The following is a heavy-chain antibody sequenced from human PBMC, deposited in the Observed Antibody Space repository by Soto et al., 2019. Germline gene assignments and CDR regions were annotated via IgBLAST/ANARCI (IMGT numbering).Heavy chain of an antibody. CDR1: GFTFSSYG. CDR2: ISYDGSNK. CDR3: AKERRGYCSGGSCYLGRYFDL. Sequence: QVQLVESGGGVVQPGRSLRLSCAASGFTFSSYGMHWVRQAPGKGLEWVAVISYDGSNKYYADSVKGRFTISRDNSKNTLYRQMNSLRAEDTAVYYCAKERRGYCSGGSCYLGRYFDLWGRRTLVPVSS. J-gene: IGHJ2*01. D-gene: IGHD2-15*01. V-gene: IGHV3-30*18.